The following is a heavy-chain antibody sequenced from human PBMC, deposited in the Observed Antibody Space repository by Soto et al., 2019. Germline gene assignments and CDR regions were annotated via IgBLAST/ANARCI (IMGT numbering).Heavy chain of an antibody. J-gene: IGHJ4*02. V-gene: IGHV4-39*01. CDR1: GGSISSSSYY. Sequence: QLQLQESGPGLVKPSEALSLTCSVSGGSISSSSYYWGWIRQPPGKGLEWIGSIYYSGSTYYNPSLKSRVPISIDKSKNQFSLKLSSLTAADTAVYYCARLEGLAAISYYFDFWVQGTLVTVSS. CDR3: ARLEGLAAISYYFDF. D-gene: IGHD3-9*01. CDR2: IYYSGST.